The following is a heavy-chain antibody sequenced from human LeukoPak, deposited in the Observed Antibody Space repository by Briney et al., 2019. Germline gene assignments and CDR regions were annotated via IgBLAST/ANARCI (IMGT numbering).Heavy chain of an antibody. D-gene: IGHD2-15*01. J-gene: IGHJ3*02. Sequence: PSETLSLTCTVSGGSISSYYWSWIRQPPGKGLEWIGYIYYSGSTNYNPSLKSRVTISVDTSKNQFSLKLSSVTAADTAVYYWATPIETPDAFDIWGQGTMVTVSS. CDR1: GGSISSYY. V-gene: IGHV4-59*01. CDR2: IYYSGST. CDR3: ATPIETPDAFDI.